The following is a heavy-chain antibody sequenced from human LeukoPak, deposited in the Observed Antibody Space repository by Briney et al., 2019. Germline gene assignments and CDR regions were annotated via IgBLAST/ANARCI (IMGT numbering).Heavy chain of an antibody. Sequence: GGSLRLSCAASGFRFSSHDMNWVRQAPGKGLEWVSGIYGNAGSTFYADSVRGRFTISRDNSKNTLYLQMNSLRAEDTAVYYCAREPYYYDSSGHDYWGQGTLVTVSS. V-gene: IGHV3-23*01. CDR3: AREPYYYDSSGHDY. CDR1: GFRFSSHD. CDR2: IYGNAGST. D-gene: IGHD3-22*01. J-gene: IGHJ4*02.